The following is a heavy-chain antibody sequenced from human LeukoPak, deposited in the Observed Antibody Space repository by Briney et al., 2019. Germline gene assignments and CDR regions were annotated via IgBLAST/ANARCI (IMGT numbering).Heavy chain of an antibody. Sequence: PGGSLRLSCAASGFTFSSYSMNWVRQAPGKGLEWVSSISSSSSYIYYADSVKGRFTISRDNAKNSLYLQMNSLRAEDTAVYYCASGPGQQLVFDYWGQGTLVTVSS. CDR1: GFTFSSYS. V-gene: IGHV3-21*01. CDR2: ISSSSSYI. CDR3: ASGPGQQLVFDY. D-gene: IGHD6-13*01. J-gene: IGHJ4*02.